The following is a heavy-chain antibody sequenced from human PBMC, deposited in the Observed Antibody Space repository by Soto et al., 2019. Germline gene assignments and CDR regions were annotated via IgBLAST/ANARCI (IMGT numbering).Heavy chain of an antibody. CDR1: GFTFSSYA. CDR3: AKTSYDFWSGYLSPSYYYYYGMDV. Sequence: GGSLRLSCAASGFTFSSYAMSWVRQAPGKGLEWVSAISGSGGSTYYADSVKGRFTISRDNSKNRLYLQMNSLRAEDTAVYYCAKTSYDFWSGYLSPSYYYYYGMDVWGQGTTVTVSS. J-gene: IGHJ6*02. V-gene: IGHV3-23*01. D-gene: IGHD3-3*01. CDR2: ISGSGGST.